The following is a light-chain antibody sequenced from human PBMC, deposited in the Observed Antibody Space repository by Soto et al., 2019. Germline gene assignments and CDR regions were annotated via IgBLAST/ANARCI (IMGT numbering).Light chain of an antibody. Sequence: EIVMTQSPATLSVSPGVRATLSCRASQSVSSNLAWYQQKPGQAPRLLIYGASTRATGIPARFSGSGSGTEFTLTISSLQSVDFAVYYCQQYNNWPQTFGQGTKVDIK. J-gene: IGKJ1*01. CDR1: QSVSSN. CDR2: GAS. CDR3: QQYNNWPQT. V-gene: IGKV3-15*01.